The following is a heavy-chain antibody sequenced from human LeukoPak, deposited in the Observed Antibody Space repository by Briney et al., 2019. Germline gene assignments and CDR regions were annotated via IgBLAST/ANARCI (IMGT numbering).Heavy chain of an antibody. CDR3: ARENEPARDFDL. V-gene: IGHV4-59*01. D-gene: IGHD1-1*01. CDR1: GGSISSYY. CDR2: TYYSGNT. J-gene: IGHJ2*01. Sequence: SETLSLTCTVSGGSISSYYWSWIRQPPGKGLEWIGYTYYSGNTNYNPPLKSRVTISVDTSKNQISLRLHSVTAADTAVYYCARENEPARDFDLWGRGTLVTVSS.